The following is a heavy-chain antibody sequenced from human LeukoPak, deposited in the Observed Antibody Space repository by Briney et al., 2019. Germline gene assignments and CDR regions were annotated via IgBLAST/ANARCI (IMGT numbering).Heavy chain of an antibody. CDR2: LSYDGSNK. CDR1: GFTFSSYA. J-gene: IGHJ4*02. D-gene: IGHD5-18*01. Sequence: PGGSLRLSCAASGFTFSSYAMHWVRQAPGKGLEWVAVLSYDGSNKYYADSVKGRFTISRDNSKNTLYLQMNSLRAEDTAVYYCARVPIQLWLQGGYYFDYWGQGTLVTVSS. CDR3: ARVPIQLWLQGGYYFDY. V-gene: IGHV3-30-3*01.